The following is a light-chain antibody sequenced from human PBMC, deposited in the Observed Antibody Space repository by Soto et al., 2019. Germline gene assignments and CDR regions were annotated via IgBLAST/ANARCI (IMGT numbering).Light chain of an antibody. CDR3: QVWDSSSDRGVV. CDR1: NIGSKS. J-gene: IGLJ2*01. Sequence: SYELTQPPSVSVAPGKTARITCGGNNIGSKSVHWYQQKPGQAPVLVIYYDSDRPSGIPERFSGSNSGNTATLTISRVEAVDEADYYCQVWDSSSDRGVVFGGGTKLTVL. V-gene: IGLV3-21*04. CDR2: YDS.